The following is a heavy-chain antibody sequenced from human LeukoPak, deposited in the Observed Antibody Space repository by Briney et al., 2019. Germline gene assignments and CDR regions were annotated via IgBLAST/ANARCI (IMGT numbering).Heavy chain of an antibody. D-gene: IGHD2-2*01. CDR2: IYTSGST. CDR3: ARAYLGDCSSTSCYPHFDY. V-gene: IGHV4-61*02. CDR1: GYSISSGYY. J-gene: IGHJ4*02. Sequence: SETLSLTCTVSGYSISSGYYWGWIRQPAGKELEWIGRIYTSGSTNYSPSLKSRVTISVDTSKNQFSLKLSSVTAADTAVYYCARAYLGDCSSTSCYPHFDYWGQGTLVAVSS.